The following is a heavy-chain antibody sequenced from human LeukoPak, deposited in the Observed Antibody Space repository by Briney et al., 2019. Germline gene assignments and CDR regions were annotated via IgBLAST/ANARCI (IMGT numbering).Heavy chain of an antibody. CDR3: ARKTTVVTSDYYYYYYMDV. CDR1: GGSISSGSYY. V-gene: IGHV4-61*02. D-gene: IGHD4-23*01. J-gene: IGHJ6*03. CDR2: IYTSGST. Sequence: SQTLSLTCTVSGGSISSGSYYWSWIRQPAGKGLEWIGRIYTSGSTNYNPSLKSRVTISVDTSKNQFSLKLSSVTAADTAVYHCARKTTVVTSDYYYYYYMDVWGKGTTVTASS.